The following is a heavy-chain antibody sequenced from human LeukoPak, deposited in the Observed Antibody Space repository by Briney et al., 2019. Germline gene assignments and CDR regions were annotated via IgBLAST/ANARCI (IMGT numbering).Heavy chain of an antibody. CDR2: LNEDGGYT. D-gene: IGHD2-8*01. Sequence: GGSLRLSCAASGFTFSIYAMSWVRQAPGKGLAWVSGLNEDGGYTYYADSVKGRFTISRDNSENTLYLQMSSLRAEDTAVYYCVRGYCTNGVCHTTPFDYWGQGTLVTVSS. J-gene: IGHJ4*02. CDR1: GFTFSIYA. V-gene: IGHV3-23*01. CDR3: VRGYCTNGVCHTTPFDY.